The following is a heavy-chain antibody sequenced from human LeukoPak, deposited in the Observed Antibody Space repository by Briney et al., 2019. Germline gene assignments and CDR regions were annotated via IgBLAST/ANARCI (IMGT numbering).Heavy chain of an antibody. Sequence: PSETVSLTCTVSGGSISSSSYYWSWIRQPAGKGLEWIGRIYTSGSTNYNPSLKSRVTMSVDTSKNQFSLKLSSVTAADTAVYYCARDRWATLSWFDPWGQGTLVTVSS. V-gene: IGHV4-61*02. D-gene: IGHD5-12*01. J-gene: IGHJ5*02. CDR2: IYTSGST. CDR1: GGSISSSSYY. CDR3: ARDRWATLSWFDP.